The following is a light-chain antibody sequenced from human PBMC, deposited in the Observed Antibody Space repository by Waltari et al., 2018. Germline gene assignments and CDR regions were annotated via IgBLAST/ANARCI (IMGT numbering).Light chain of an antibody. J-gene: IGKJ5*01. CDR1: QGIVYY. Sequence: DILLTQSPSSLSLSAGDRVTITCQASQGIVYYLNWYQHKPGKAPKLLIYDASNLETGVPSRFSGSGSGTDFTFTITGLQPEDIATYYCQQYHNFPLTFGQGTRVEIK. V-gene: IGKV1-33*01. CDR2: DAS. CDR3: QQYHNFPLT.